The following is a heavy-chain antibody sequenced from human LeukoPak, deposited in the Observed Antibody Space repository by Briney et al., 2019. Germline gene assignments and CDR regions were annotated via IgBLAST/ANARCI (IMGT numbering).Heavy chain of an antibody. CDR2: ISGSGGST. CDR3: AKDSDYDSSGYYYVGFDY. J-gene: IGHJ4*02. Sequence: GGSLRLSRAASGFTFSSYAMSWVRQAPGKGLEWVSAISGSGGSTYYADSVKGRFTISRDNSKNTLYLQMNSLRAEDTAVYYCAKDSDYDSSGYYYVGFDYWGQGTLVTVSS. D-gene: IGHD3-22*01. V-gene: IGHV3-23*01. CDR1: GFTFSSYA.